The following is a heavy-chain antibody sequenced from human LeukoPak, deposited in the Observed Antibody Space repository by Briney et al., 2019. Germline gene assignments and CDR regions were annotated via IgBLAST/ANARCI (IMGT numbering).Heavy chain of an antibody. Sequence: SETLSLTCTVSAGSVSSGSYYWSWIRQPPGKGLEWIGEINHSGSTNYNPSLKSRVTISVDTSKNQFSLKLSSVTAADTAVYYCARGLSAIVYWGQGTLVTVSS. CDR2: INHSGST. D-gene: IGHD2-15*01. J-gene: IGHJ4*02. CDR1: AGSVSSGSYY. V-gene: IGHV4-39*07. CDR3: ARGLSAIVY.